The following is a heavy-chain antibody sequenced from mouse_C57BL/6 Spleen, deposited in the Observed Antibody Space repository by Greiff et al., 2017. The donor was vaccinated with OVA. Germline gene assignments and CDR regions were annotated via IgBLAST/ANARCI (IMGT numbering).Heavy chain of an antibody. Sequence: QVQLQQSGAELVKPGASVKVSCKASGYTFTSYWMHWVKQRPGQGLEWIGRIHPSDSDTNYNQKFKGKATLTVDKSSSTAYMQLSSLTSEDSAVYYCAIEGGPWASGYYPSFAYWGQGTLVTVSA. D-gene: IGHD2-3*01. J-gene: IGHJ3*01. CDR3: AIEGGPWASGYYPSFAY. CDR2: IHPSDSDT. V-gene: IGHV1-74*01. CDR1: GYTFTSYW.